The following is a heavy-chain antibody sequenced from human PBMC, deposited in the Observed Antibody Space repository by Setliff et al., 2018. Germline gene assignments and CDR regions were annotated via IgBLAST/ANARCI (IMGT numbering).Heavy chain of an antibody. CDR3: ARGKLRLGQLSLFYGFDI. CDR1: GDSISSYY. D-gene: IGHD3-16*02. CDR2: IYSSGST. V-gene: IGHV4-4*07. Sequence: PSETLFLTCTVSGDSISSYYWSWIRQPAGKGLEWIGRIYSSGSTNFNPSLKSRVTMSMDTSKNQFSLKLSSVTAADTAIYYCARGKLRLGQLSLFYGFDIWGQGTMVTVSS. J-gene: IGHJ3*02.